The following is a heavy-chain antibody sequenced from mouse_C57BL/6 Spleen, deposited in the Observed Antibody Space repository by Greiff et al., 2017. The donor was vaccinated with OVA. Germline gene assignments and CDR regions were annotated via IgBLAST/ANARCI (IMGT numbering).Heavy chain of an antibody. CDR2: IYPRSGNT. CDR1: GYTFTSYG. D-gene: IGHD1-1*01. V-gene: IGHV1-81*01. J-gene: IGHJ1*03. Sequence: VKLQESGAELARPGASVKLSCKASGYTFTSYGISWVKQRTGQGLEWIGEIYPRSGNTYYNEKFKGKATLTADKSSSTAYMELRSLTSEDSAVYFCARRPVVATNWYFDVWGTGTTVTVSS. CDR3: ARRPVVATNWYFDV.